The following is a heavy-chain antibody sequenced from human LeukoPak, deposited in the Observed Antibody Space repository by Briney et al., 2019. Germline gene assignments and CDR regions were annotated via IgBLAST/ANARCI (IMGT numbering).Heavy chain of an antibody. J-gene: IGHJ6*03. V-gene: IGHV3-21*01. CDR3: ARDFRAVAESYYYYYMDV. CDR1: GFTFRSYS. CDR2: ISSGGSYI. Sequence: PGGSLRLSCAASGFTFRSYSMNWVRQAPGKGLEWVSSISSGGSYIYYADSVKGRFTISRDNAKNSLYLQMISLQVEDTAVYYCARDFRAVAESYYYYYMDVWGRGTTVTVSS. D-gene: IGHD6-19*01.